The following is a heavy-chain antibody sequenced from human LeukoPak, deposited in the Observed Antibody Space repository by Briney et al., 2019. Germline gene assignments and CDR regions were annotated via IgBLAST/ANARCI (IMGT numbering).Heavy chain of an antibody. Sequence: ASVKVSCKASGYTFNNMHWVRQAPGQGLEWMGIINPSGGSTSYAQKLQGRVTMTRDTSTSTVYMELSSLTSEDTAVYYCARDGGYCVDPWGQGTLVTVSS. D-gene: IGHD2-15*01. J-gene: IGHJ5*02. CDR3: ARDGGYCVDP. V-gene: IGHV1-46*02. CDR1: GYTFNN. CDR2: INPSGGST.